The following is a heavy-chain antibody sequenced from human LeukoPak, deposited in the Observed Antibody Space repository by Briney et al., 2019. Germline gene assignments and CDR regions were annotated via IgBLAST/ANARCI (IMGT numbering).Heavy chain of an antibody. CDR3: ARGGSGYYPYPLDY. Sequence: GGSLRLSCAASGFTFSSYWMSWVRQAPGKGLEWVANIKQDGSEKYYVDSVKGRFTISRDNAKNSLYLQMNSLRAEDTAVYYCARGGSGYYPYPLDYWGQGTLVTVSS. J-gene: IGHJ4*02. CDR1: GFTFSSYW. CDR2: IKQDGSEK. D-gene: IGHD3-22*01. V-gene: IGHV3-7*01.